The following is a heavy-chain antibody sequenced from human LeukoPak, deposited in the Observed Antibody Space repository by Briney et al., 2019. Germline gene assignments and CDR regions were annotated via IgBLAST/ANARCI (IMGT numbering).Heavy chain of an antibody. D-gene: IGHD6-13*01. J-gene: IGHJ4*02. Sequence: GGSLRLSCAASGFTFSSYAMSWVRQAPGKGLEWVSAISGSGGSTYYADSVKGRFTISRDNSKNTLYLQMNSLRAEDTAVYYCARIFSSSPARDYRGQGTLVTVSS. CDR3: ARIFSSSPARDY. CDR1: GFTFSSYA. CDR2: ISGSGGST. V-gene: IGHV3-23*01.